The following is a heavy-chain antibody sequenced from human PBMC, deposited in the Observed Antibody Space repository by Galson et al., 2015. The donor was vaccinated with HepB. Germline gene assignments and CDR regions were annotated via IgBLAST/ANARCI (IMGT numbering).Heavy chain of an antibody. CDR3: AKDRGSSTWYPGDY. D-gene: IGHD6-13*01. Sequence: SLRLSCAASGFTFSSYAMTWVRQAPGKGLEWVSVISNGAGSTYYADSVKGRFTISRDNSKNTLYLQMNSLRAEDTAVYYCAKDRGSSTWYPGDYWGQGTLVTVSS. J-gene: IGHJ4*02. V-gene: IGHV3-23*01. CDR1: GFTFSSYA. CDR2: ISNGAGST.